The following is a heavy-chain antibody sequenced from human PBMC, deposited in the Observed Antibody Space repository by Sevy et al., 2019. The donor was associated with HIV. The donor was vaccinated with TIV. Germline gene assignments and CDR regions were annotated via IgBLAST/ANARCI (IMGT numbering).Heavy chain of an antibody. D-gene: IGHD2-2*01. CDR2: IKNQDESGST. Sequence: GGSLRLSCSASGFTFSNAWMNWVRQAPGKGLEWVGRIKNQDESGSTDDAAPVKGRFTISRDDSKNTLYLQMSSLKSEDTAVYYCATGTSSYLHRTYYYDGMDVWGQGTTVTVSS. CDR1: GFTFSNAW. CDR3: ATGTSSYLHRTYYYDGMDV. J-gene: IGHJ6*02. V-gene: IGHV3-15*01.